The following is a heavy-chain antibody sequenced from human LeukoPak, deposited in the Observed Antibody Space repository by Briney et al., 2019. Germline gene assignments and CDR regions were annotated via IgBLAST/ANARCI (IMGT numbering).Heavy chain of an antibody. V-gene: IGHV4-34*01. CDR3: ASTPKGGYSSSWYRDY. D-gene: IGHD6-13*01. CDR2: INHSGST. Sequence: SETLSLTCAVYGGSFSGYYWSWIRQPPGKGLEWIGEINHSGSTNYNPSLKSRVTISVDTSKNQFSLKLSSVTAADTAVYYCASTPKGGYSSSWYRDYWGQGTLVTVSS. J-gene: IGHJ4*02. CDR1: GGSFSGYY.